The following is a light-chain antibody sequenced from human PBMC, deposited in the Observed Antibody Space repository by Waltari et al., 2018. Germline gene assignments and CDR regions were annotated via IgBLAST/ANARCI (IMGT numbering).Light chain of an antibody. CDR2: LGS. CDR1: QSLLHSNGYNY. CDR3: MQALHQGGT. J-gene: IGKJ1*01. V-gene: IGKV2-28*01. Sequence: DIVMTQSPLSLPVTPGEPASISCRSSQSLLHSNGYNYLDWYLQKPGQSPQLLIYLGSNRASGVPDRFSGSGSGTDFTLKISRVEAEDVGVYYCMQALHQGGTFGQGTKVEIK.